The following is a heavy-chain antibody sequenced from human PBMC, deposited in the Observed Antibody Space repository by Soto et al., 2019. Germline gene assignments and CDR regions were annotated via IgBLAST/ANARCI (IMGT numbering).Heavy chain of an antibody. CDR1: GGSFSGYY. CDR3: ARVKCRSTSCDEGRRPAQRSPFDP. CDR2: INHSGST. V-gene: IGHV4-34*01. Sequence: PSETLSLTCAVYGGSFSGYYWSWIRQPPGKGLEWIGEINHSGSTNYNPSLKSRVTLSVDTSKNQFSLKLSSVTAADTAVYYCARVKCRSTSCDEGRRPAQRSPFDPWGQGTLVTVSS. D-gene: IGHD2-2*01. J-gene: IGHJ5*02.